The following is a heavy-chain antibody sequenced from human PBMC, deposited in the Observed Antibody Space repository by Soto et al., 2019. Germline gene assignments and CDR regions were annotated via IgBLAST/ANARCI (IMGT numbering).Heavy chain of an antibody. Sequence: PGGSLRLSCVGSGFTFSSYVMSWVRQAPGKGLEWVSGISGGGSTKYYADSVKGRFTISRDNSKNTLYLQMDSLRAEDTAVYYCAKVAVPGSRIYFDYWGNGALVTVSS. CDR3: AKVAVPGSRIYFDY. D-gene: IGHD4-17*01. V-gene: IGHV3-23*01. CDR1: GFTFSSYV. CDR2: ISGGGSTK. J-gene: IGHJ4*01.